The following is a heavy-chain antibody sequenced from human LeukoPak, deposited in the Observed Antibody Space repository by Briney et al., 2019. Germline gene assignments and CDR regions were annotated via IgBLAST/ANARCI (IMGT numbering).Heavy chain of an antibody. Sequence: GWSLRLSCAASGFTFSSFAMHWVRQAPGKGLEWVAVVSYDASNKFYADSVQGRFTISRDNSKNTLFLQINSLGAEDTAVFYCARARSVGPPTGFDYWGQGTLVTVSS. CDR2: VSYDASNK. D-gene: IGHD4-23*01. CDR1: GFTFSSFA. V-gene: IGHV3-30-3*01. J-gene: IGHJ4*02. CDR3: ARARSVGPPTGFDY.